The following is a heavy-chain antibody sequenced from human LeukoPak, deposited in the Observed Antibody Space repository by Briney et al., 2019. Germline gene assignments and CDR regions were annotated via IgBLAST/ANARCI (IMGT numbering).Heavy chain of an antibody. CDR2: ISGSGVST. J-gene: IGHJ4*02. D-gene: IGHD3-22*01. Sequence: GGSLRLSCAASGFTFSSYVMHWVRQAPGKGLEWVSGISGSGVSTYYADSVKGRFTISRDNSKNTLYLQMNSLRAEDTAVYYCAKDRSYYDSSGYIYYFDYWGQGTLVTVSS. V-gene: IGHV3-23*01. CDR3: AKDRSYYDSSGYIYYFDY. CDR1: GFTFSSYV.